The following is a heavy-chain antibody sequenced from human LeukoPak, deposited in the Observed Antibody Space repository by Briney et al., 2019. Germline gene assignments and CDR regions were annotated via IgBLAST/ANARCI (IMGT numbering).Heavy chain of an antibody. V-gene: IGHV1-69*13. CDR3: ARVRDVAGRGQSPYYSMDV. CDR2: IIPIFGTA. D-gene: IGHD6-19*01. Sequence: SVKVSCKASGGTFSSYAISWVRQAPGQGLEWMGGIIPIFGTANYAQKFQGRVTITADESTSTAYMELSSLRSEDTAVYYCARVRDVAGRGQSPYYSMDVWGKGTPATISS. CDR1: GGTFSSYA. J-gene: IGHJ6*03.